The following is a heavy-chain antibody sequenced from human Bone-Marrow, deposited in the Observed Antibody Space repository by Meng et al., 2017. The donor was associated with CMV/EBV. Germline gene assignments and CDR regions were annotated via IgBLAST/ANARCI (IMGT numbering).Heavy chain of an antibody. V-gene: IGHV3-21*01. CDR1: GFTFSSYS. Sequence: GGSLRLSCAASGFTFSSYSMNWVRQAPGKGLEWVSSISSSSSYIYYADSVKGRFTISRDNAKNSLYLQMNSLRAEDTAVYYCARGSEGLAYYYYGMAVWGQGTTVTCYS. CDR3: ARGSEGLAYYYYGMAV. CDR2: ISSSSSYI. J-gene: IGHJ6*01. D-gene: IGHD2-15*01.